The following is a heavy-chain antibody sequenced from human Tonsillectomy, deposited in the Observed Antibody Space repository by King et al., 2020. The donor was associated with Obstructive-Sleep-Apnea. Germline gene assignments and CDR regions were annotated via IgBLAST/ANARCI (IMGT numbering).Heavy chain of an antibody. Sequence: VQLVESGGGVVQPGRSLRLSCAASGFTFSSNSMHWVRQAPGKGLEWVAVMSYDGRNKFYADSVRGRFTISRDNSKNTLYLQMNSLRAEDTAVYYCARDSTPWELRYYFDYWGQGTLVTVSS. D-gene: IGHD1-26*01. CDR2: MSYDGRNK. J-gene: IGHJ4*02. CDR1: GFTFSSNS. CDR3: ARDSTPWELRYYFDY. V-gene: IGHV3-30*04.